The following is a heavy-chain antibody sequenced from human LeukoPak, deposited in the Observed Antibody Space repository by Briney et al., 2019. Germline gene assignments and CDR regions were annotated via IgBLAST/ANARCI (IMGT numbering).Heavy chain of an antibody. D-gene: IGHD6-13*01. V-gene: IGHV5-10-1*01. CDR1: GYSFTSYW. Sequence: GESLKISCKGSGYSFTSYWITWVRQMPGKGLEWMGRIDPSDSYINYSPSFQGHVTISADKSITTAYLQWSGLKASDTAMYYCARAVAAGGNGYFDYWGQGTLVTVSS. J-gene: IGHJ4*02. CDR2: IDPSDSYI. CDR3: ARAVAAGGNGYFDY.